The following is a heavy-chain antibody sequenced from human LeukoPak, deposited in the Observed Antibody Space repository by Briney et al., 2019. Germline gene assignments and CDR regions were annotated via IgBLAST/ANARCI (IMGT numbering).Heavy chain of an antibody. J-gene: IGHJ4*02. CDR2: IWYDGSKN. Sequence: GGSLRLSCAASGFTFRNYGMHWVRQAPGKGLEWVAIIWYDGSKNYYADSVKGRFTISRDNFNNTLYLQMNSLRAEDTALYYCARAPYTTGRSFYFDTWGQGTLVTVSS. V-gene: IGHV3-33*01. CDR3: ARAPYTTGRSFYFDT. D-gene: IGHD2-2*02. CDR1: GFTFRNYG.